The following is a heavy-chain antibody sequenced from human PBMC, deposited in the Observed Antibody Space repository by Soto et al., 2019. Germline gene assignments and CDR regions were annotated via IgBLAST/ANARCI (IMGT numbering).Heavy chain of an antibody. CDR3: ARGIVGATGFDY. D-gene: IGHD1-26*01. Sequence: LSLTFTVSGXSISSGDYYWSWIRQPPGKGLEWIGYIYYSGSTYYNPSLKSRVTISVDTSKNQFSLKLSSVTAADTAVYYCARGIVGATGFDYWGQGSLVTVSS. CDR2: IYYSGST. V-gene: IGHV4-30-4*01. J-gene: IGHJ4*02. CDR1: GXSISSGDYY.